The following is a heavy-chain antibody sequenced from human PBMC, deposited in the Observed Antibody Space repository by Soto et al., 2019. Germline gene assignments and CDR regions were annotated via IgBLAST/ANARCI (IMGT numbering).Heavy chain of an antibody. V-gene: IGHV1-69*02. CDR3: ARLNGGLGDYYIGVDV. CDR1: GGTFSSYT. J-gene: IGHJ6*02. CDR2: ITPILGIP. Sequence: QVQLVQSGAEVKKPGSSVKVSCKASGGTFSSYTISWVRQAPEQGLEWMGKITPILGIPNYAQKFQGRVTITADKSTSTAYMELSSLRSEDTAVYYCARLNGGLGDYYIGVDVWGPGTTVTGSS. D-gene: IGHD2-15*01.